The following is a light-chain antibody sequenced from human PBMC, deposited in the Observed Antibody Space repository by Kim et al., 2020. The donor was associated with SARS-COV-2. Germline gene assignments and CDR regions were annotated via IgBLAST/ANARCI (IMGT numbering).Light chain of an antibody. CDR1: SSDVGGYNY. V-gene: IGLV2-14*01. Sequence: QSALTQPASVSGSPGQSITISCTGTSSDVGGYNYVSWYQQHPGKAPKLMIYDVSKRSSGVSNRFSGSKSGNTASLTISGLQAEDEADYYCSSYTSSSTYVFGTGTEVTVL. CDR2: DVS. CDR3: SSYTSSSTYV. J-gene: IGLJ1*01.